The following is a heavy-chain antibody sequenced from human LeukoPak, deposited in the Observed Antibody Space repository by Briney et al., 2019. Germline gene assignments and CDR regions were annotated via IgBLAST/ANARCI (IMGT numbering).Heavy chain of an antibody. V-gene: IGHV3-7*04. CDR2: IKQDGSEK. J-gene: IGHJ4*02. CDR3: ARSYSGGGFDY. CDR1: GFTFSNYW. D-gene: IGHD1-26*01. Sequence: GGSLRLSCAASGFTFSNYWMHWVRQAPGKGLEWVANIKQDGSEKYFVDSVKGRFTISRDNAKNSLYLQMNSLRAEDTAVYYCARSYSGGGFDYWGQGTLVTVSS.